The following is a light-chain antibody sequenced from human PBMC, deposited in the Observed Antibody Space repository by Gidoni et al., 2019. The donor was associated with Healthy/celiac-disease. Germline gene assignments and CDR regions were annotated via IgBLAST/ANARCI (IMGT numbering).Light chain of an antibody. CDR1: QSVSSSY. J-gene: IGKJ1*01. CDR2: VAS. V-gene: IGKV3-20*01. CDR3: QQYGSSPRT. Sequence: ELVLTQSPGTLSLSPGERATLSCRASQSVSSSYLAWYQQKPGQAPRLLIYVASIRSTGIPDRFSVIGSGTDFTLTISSLEPEDFAVYYCQQYGSSPRTFGQGTKVEIK.